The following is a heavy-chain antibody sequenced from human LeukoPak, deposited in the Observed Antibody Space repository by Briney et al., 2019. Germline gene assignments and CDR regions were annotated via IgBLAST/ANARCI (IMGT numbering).Heavy chain of an antibody. D-gene: IGHD3-22*01. CDR2: INPNSGGT. V-gene: IGHV1-2*02. J-gene: IGHJ4*02. CDR3: ASTTYDSSGYISY. CDR1: GYTFTGYY. Sequence: ASVKVSCKASGYTFTGYYMHWVRQAPGQGLEWMGWINPNSGGTNYAQKFQGTVTMTRDTSISTAYMELSRLRSDDTAVYYCASTTYDSSGYISYWGQGTLVTVSS.